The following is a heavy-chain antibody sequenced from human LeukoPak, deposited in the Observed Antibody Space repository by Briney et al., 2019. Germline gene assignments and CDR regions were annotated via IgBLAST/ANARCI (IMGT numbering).Heavy chain of an antibody. V-gene: IGHV1-18*04. CDR3: ARNTYGYKFSMDV. D-gene: IGHD5-18*01. CDR1: GYTFTGYY. Sequence: GASVKVSCKASGYTFTGYYMHWVRQAPGQGLEWVGWVTAFNENTHYSRKVQGRVTMTRDTSTSTAYMELRSLRSDDTAVYYCARNTYGYKFSMDVWGRGTTVTVSS. J-gene: IGHJ6*03. CDR2: VTAFNENT.